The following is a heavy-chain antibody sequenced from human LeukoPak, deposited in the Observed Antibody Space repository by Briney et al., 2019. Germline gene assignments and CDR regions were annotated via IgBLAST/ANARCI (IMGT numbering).Heavy chain of an antibody. CDR3: SRDSHDYYPEFGFAV. V-gene: IGHV3-49*03. CDR2: IAGKTHGGTT. CDR1: GFSFGDYA. J-gene: IGHJ6*02. D-gene: IGHD4/OR15-4a*01. Sequence: PGGSLRLSCSASGFSFGDYAMSWFRKAPGKGLQWVGFIAGKTHGGTTEYDASVKGRFIISRDDSKSVAYLQMNSLKTEDTGVYYCSRDSHDYYPEFGFAVWGPGTSVTVSS.